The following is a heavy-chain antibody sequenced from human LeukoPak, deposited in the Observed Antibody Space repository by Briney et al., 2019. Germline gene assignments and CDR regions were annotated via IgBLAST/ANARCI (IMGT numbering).Heavy chain of an antibody. CDR2: INTNTGNP. J-gene: IGHJ6*02. CDR1: GYTFTSYA. V-gene: IGHV7-4-1*02. D-gene: IGHD3-10*01. Sequence: ASVKVSCKASGYTFTSYAMNWERQAPGQGLEWMGWINTNTGNPTYAQGFTGRFVFSLDTPVSTAYLQISSLKAEDTAVYYCAREYGSGIYYYYGMDVWGQGTTVTVFS. CDR3: AREYGSGIYYYYGMDV.